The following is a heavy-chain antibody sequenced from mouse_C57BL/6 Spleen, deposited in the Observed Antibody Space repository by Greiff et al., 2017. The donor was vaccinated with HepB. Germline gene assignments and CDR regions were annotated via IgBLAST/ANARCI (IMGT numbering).Heavy chain of an antibody. CDR2: IDPSDSYT. CDR1: GYTFTSYW. D-gene: IGHD1-1*01. J-gene: IGHJ3*01. CDR3: ARDYYGSRAFAY. Sequence: VKLQQPGAELVKPGASVKLSCKASGYTFTSYWMQWVKQRPGQGLEWIGEIDPSDSYTNYNQKFKGKATLTVDTSSSTAYMQLSSLTSEDSAVYYCARDYYGSRAFAYWGQGTLVTVSA. V-gene: IGHV1-50*01.